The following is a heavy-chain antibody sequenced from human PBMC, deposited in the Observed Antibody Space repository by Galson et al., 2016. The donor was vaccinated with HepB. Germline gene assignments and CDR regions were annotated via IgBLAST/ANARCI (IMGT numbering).Heavy chain of an antibody. CDR1: GGSINTYY. J-gene: IGHJ6*02. V-gene: IGHV4-59*01. D-gene: IGHD3-22*01. CDR3: ARGPADYYDRSAYKYYDYYYGMDV. CDR2: INYIGTT. Sequence: SETLSLTCTVSGGSINTYYWSWIRQPPGKGLEWVGYINYIGTTNYSPSLKSRVSLTVDTSKNQFSLKLTSVTAADTTVYYCARGPADYYDRSAYKYYDYYYGMDVWGQGTTVTVSS.